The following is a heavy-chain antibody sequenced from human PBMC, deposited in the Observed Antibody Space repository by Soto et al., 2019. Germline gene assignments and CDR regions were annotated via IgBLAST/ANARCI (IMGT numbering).Heavy chain of an antibody. J-gene: IGHJ6*02. Sequence: QVQLVQSGAEVKKPGSSVKVSCEASGGTFSSYAISWVRQAPGQGLEWMGGIIPIFGTPDYAQKFQGRVTITADESTSTAYMELSSLRSEDTAVYYCAITQQINYYYGMDVWGQGTTVTVAS. CDR1: GGTFSSYA. D-gene: IGHD3-16*01. CDR3: AITQQINYYYGMDV. V-gene: IGHV1-69*12. CDR2: IIPIFGTP.